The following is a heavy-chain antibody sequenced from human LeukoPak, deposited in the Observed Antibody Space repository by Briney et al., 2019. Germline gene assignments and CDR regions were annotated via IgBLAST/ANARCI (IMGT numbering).Heavy chain of an antibody. J-gene: IGHJ6*03. D-gene: IGHD1-1*01. Sequence: SETLSLTCTVSGGSISSGSHYWSWIRQPAGKGLEWIGRIYSDGSTNYNPSLKSRVTISVDTSKSQFSLKLNSVTAADTAVYYCARDKQLDWAHYYYYYMDVWGKGTTVTVSS. CDR2: IYSDGST. CDR3: ARDKQLDWAHYYYYYMDV. CDR1: GGSISSGSHY. V-gene: IGHV4-61*02.